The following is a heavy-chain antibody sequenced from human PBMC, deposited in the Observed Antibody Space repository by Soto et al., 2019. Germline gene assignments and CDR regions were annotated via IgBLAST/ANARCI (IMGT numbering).Heavy chain of an antibody. D-gene: IGHD3-3*01. J-gene: IGHJ4*02. CDR3: ARGGVSTRTFDY. CDR2: IYPSDSDT. CDR1: GDNFACYW. V-gene: IGHV5-51*01. Sequence: ESLKSSFTCAGDNFACYWIAWVRQMPGKGLELMGIIYPSDSDTRYRPSFQGQVTISADKSISSAYLQWSSLRASDTAMYYCARGGVSTRTFDYWGQGTPVPVSS.